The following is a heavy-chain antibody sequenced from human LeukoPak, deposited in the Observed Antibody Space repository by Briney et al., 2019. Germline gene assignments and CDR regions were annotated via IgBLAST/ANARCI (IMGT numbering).Heavy chain of an antibody. D-gene: IGHD5-18*01. J-gene: IGHJ6*03. CDR2: INPNSGGT. V-gene: IGHV1-2*02. Sequence: GASVKVSCKASGYTFNRYAMNWVRQAPGQGLEWMGWINPNSGGTNYAQKFQGRVTMTRDTSISTAYMELSRLRSDDTAVYYCARGGYSYGYNYYYYMDVWGKGTTVTISS. CDR1: GYTFNRYA. CDR3: ARGGYSYGYNYYYYMDV.